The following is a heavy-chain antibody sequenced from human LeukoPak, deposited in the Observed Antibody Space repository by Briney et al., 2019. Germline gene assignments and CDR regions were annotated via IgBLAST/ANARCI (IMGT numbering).Heavy chain of an antibody. Sequence: PGGSLRLSCAASGFTFSSYWMTWVRQAPGKGLEWVANIKQDGSEKYYVDSVKGRFTISRDNAKKSLDLQMNSLRVDDTAMYYCVRGNYGSGWYSKYWGQGTLVTVSS. J-gene: IGHJ4*02. V-gene: IGHV3-7*01. D-gene: IGHD6-19*01. CDR2: IKQDGSEK. CDR3: VRGNYGSGWYSKY. CDR1: GFTFSSYW.